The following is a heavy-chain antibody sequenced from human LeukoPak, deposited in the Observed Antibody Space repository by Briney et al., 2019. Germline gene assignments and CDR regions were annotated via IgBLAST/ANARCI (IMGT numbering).Heavy chain of an antibody. J-gene: IGHJ4*02. CDR2: SRGSGGST. CDR3: AKGDSSGYHYPSWFDY. Sequence: PGGSLILSFAASGFTFSCYAMSWVRQAPGKVLEMVSASRGSGGSTYYAASVKGRFTISRDNSNNTVYLQMNSLRAEDTAVYCCAKGDSSGYHYPSWFDYWGQGTLVTVSS. CDR1: GFTFSCYA. D-gene: IGHD3-22*01. V-gene: IGHV3-23*01.